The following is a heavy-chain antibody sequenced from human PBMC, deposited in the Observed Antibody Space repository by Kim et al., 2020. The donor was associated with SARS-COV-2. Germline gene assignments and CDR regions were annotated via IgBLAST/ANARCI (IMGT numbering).Heavy chain of an antibody. J-gene: IGHJ4*02. D-gene: IGHD1-26*01. CDR1: GFTFRTFA. CDR2: ISYDGSDK. Sequence: GGSLRLSCVTSGFTFRTFALYWARLAPGKGLEWVAVISYDGSDKYYADSVQGRFTISRDNYGNTGYLQMNSLRGDDTAVYYCARSNGGSPIYLPSHWGQGTLVLVSS. V-gene: IGHV3-30-3*01. CDR3: ARSNGGSPIYLPSH.